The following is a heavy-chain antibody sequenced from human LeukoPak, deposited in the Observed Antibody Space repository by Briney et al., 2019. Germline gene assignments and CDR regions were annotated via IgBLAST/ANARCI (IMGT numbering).Heavy chain of an antibody. V-gene: IGHV3-30*18. D-gene: IGHD3-22*01. CDR2: ISPDGNLE. CDR1: GFTFNIFG. Sequence: GRSLRLSCAASGFTFNIFGIHWVRQAPGKGLEWVAAISPDGNLEYYTESVKGRFTVSRDNSNNMIYLQMNSLRGKDSAVYYCAKINNYDDYWGQGTLVTVSS. CDR3: AKINNYDDY. J-gene: IGHJ4*02.